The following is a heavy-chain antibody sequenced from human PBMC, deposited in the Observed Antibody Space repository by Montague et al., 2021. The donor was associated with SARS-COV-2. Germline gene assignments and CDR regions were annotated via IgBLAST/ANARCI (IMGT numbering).Heavy chain of an antibody. J-gene: IGHJ4*02. CDR1: GFTFSSYS. CDR3: ARDWENWNYFPMYHFDY. V-gene: IGHV3-21*01. CDR2: ISSSSSYI. D-gene: IGHD1-7*01. Sequence: SLRLSCAASGFTFSSYSMNWVRQAPGKGLEWVSSISSSSSYIYYADSVKGRFTISRDNAKNSLYLQMNSLRAEDTAVYYCARDWENWNYFPMYHFDYWGQGTLVTVSS.